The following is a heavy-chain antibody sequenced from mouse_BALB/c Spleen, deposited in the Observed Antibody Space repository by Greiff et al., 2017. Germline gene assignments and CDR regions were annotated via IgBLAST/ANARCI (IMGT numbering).Heavy chain of an antibody. D-gene: IGHD1-1*01. CDR1: GFNIKDTH. CDR3: ARFPYCGGFDY. J-gene: IGHJ2*01. V-gene: IGHV14-3*02. CDR2: IDPTNNNT. Sequence: EVQLQQSGAELVKPGASVKLSCTASGFNIKDTHMHWVKQRPEQGLEWIGRIDPTNNNTKYDPKFQGKATITADTSSNTAYLQLSSLTYEDTAVYYCARFPYCGGFDYWGQGTTLTVSS.